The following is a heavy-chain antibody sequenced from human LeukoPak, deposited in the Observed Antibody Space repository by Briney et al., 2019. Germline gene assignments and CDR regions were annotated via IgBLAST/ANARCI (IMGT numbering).Heavy chain of an antibody. Sequence: GGSLRLSCAASGFTFSSYWMHWVRQAPGKGLVWVSRIQTDGSSTNYADSVKGRFTISRDDAKNTLYLQMNSLRAEDTAVYYCARDMFGWLFEDLEIGVSFDYWGQGTLVTVSS. CDR3: ARDMFGWLFEDLEIGVSFDY. CDR2: IQTDGSST. V-gene: IGHV3-74*01. CDR1: GFTFSSYW. J-gene: IGHJ4*02. D-gene: IGHD3-9*01.